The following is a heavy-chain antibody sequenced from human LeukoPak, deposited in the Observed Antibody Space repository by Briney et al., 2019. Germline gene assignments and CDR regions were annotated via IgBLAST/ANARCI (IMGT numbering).Heavy chain of an antibody. CDR3: AKDRDKYDFWSGYPLDGFDI. CDR2: ISSSSSYI. Sequence: GGSLRLSCAASGFTFSSYSMNWVRQAPGKGLEWVSSISSSSSYIYYADSVKGRFTISRDNAKNSLYLQMNSLRAEDTAVYYCAKDRDKYDFWSGYPLDGFDIWGQGTMVTVSS. CDR1: GFTFSSYS. V-gene: IGHV3-21*01. J-gene: IGHJ3*02. D-gene: IGHD3-3*01.